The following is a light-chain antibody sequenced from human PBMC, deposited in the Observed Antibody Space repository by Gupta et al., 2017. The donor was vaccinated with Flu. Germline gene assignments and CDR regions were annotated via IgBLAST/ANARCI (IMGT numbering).Light chain of an antibody. J-gene: IGKJ1*01. CDR2: AAS. V-gene: IGKV1-39*01. CDR1: QSISSY. Sequence: PSSLSASVGDRVTITCRASQSISSYLNWYQQKPGKAPKLLIYAASSLQSGVPSRFSGSGSGTDFTLTISSLQPEDFATYYCQQSYSTPKTFGQGTKVEIK. CDR3: QQSYSTPKT.